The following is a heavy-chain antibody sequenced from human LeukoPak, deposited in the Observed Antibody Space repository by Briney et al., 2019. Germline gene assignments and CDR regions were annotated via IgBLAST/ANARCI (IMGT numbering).Heavy chain of an antibody. D-gene: IGHD2-2*01. CDR1: GFIFSSYW. CDR3: ARRVVVPAAPYYFDY. J-gene: IGHJ4*02. CDR2: INSDGSST. V-gene: IGHV3-74*01. Sequence: PGGSLRLSCAASGFIFSSYWMHWVRQAPGKGLVWVSRINSDGSSTSYADSVKGRSTISRDNAKNTLYLQMNSLRAEDTAVYYCARRVVVPAAPYYFDYWGQGTLVTVSS.